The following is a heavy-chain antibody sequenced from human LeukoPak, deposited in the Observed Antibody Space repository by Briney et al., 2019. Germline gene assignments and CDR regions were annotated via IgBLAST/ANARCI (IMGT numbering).Heavy chain of an antibody. V-gene: IGHV3-30*18. CDR3: AKNPNYDILTGYYFFDY. CDR1: GFTFSSYG. CDR2: ISYDGSNK. Sequence: GGSLRLSCAASGFTFSSYGMHWVRQAPGKGLEWVAVISYDGSNKYYADSVKGRFTISRDNSKNTLYLQMNSLRAEDTAVYYCAKNPNYDILTGYYFFDYWGQGTLVTVSS. D-gene: IGHD3-9*01. J-gene: IGHJ4*02.